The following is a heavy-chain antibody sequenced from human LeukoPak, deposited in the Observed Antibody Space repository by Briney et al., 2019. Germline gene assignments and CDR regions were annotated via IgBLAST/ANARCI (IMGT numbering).Heavy chain of an antibody. Sequence: GGSLRLSCAASGFTFSSYGMHWVRQAPGKGLEWVASIKRDGSEQYYVDSVKGRFTISRDNAKNSPFLQMNSLRAEDTAVYYCTRDPDSSGTDAYDIWGRGTMVTVSS. CDR1: GFTFSSYG. CDR2: IKRDGSEQ. V-gene: IGHV3-7*01. D-gene: IGHD3-22*01. CDR3: TRDPDSSGTDAYDI. J-gene: IGHJ3*02.